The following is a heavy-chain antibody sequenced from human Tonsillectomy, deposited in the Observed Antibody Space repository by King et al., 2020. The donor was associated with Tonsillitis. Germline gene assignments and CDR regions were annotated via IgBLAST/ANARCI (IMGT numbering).Heavy chain of an antibody. CDR2: IFYSGST. V-gene: IGHV4-59*01. Sequence: VQLQESGPGLVKPSETLSLTCTVSGGSISSYYWSWIRQHPGKGLEWIGYIFYSGSTNYNPSLKSRVSISLDASKNHFSLRLSSVTAADTAVYYCAEGANWYYFDYWGQGTLVTVSS. CDR1: GGSISSYY. J-gene: IGHJ4*02. CDR3: AEGANWYYFDY. D-gene: IGHD1-1*01.